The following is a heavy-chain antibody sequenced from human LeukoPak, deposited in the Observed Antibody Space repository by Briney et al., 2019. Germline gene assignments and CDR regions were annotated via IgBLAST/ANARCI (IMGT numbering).Heavy chain of an antibody. V-gene: IGHV1-18*01. CDR2: ISAYNGNT. CDR3: ARVEESSGYPYPDDY. Sequence: GASVKVSCKASGYTFTSYGISWVRQAPGQGLEWMGWISAYNGNTNYAQKLQGRVTMTTDTSTSTAYMGLRSLRSDDTAVYYCARVEESSGYPYPDDYWGQGTLVTVSS. J-gene: IGHJ4*02. D-gene: IGHD3-22*01. CDR1: GYTFTSYG.